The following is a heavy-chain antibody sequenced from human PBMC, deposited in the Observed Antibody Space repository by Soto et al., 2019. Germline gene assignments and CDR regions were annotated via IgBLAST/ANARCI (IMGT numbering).Heavy chain of an antibody. CDR3: ARGWIFAYYGMDV. CDR1: GGSFSGYY. D-gene: IGHD2-2*03. CDR2: INHSGST. V-gene: IGHV4-34*01. J-gene: IGHJ6*02. Sequence: NPSETLSLTCAVYGGSFSGYYWSWIRQPPGKGLEWIGEINHSGSTNYNPSLKSRVTISVDTSKNQFSLKLSSVTAADTAVYYCARGWIFAYYGMDVWGQETTVTVSS.